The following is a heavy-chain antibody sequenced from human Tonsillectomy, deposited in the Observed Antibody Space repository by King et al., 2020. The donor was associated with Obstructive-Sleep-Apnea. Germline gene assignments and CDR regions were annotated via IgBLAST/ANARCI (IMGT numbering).Heavy chain of an antibody. CDR3: ARRSYYDSSGYYGTVDY. CDR2: IIPIFGTA. Sequence: QLVQSGAEVKKPGSSVKVSCKASGGTFSSYAISWVRQAPGQGLEWMGGIIPIFGTANYAQKFQGRVTITADESTRTAYMELSSLRAEDTAVYYCARRSYYDSSGYYGTVDYWGQGTLVTVSS. CDR1: GGTFSSYA. D-gene: IGHD3-22*01. J-gene: IGHJ4*02. V-gene: IGHV1-69*01.